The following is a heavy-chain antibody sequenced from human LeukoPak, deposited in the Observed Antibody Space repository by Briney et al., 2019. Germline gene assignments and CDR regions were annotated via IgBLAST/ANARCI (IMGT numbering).Heavy chain of an antibody. D-gene: IGHD2-15*01. V-gene: IGHV4-4*02. Sequence: SETLSLTCAVSGGSIGSNIWWSWVRQPPGKGLEWIGDIYHSGSTNYNPSLKSRVTISVDKSKNQFSLNLRSVTAADRAMYYCASPSGASTSWGQGTLVTVSS. CDR3: ASPSGASTS. CDR1: GGSIGSNIW. CDR2: IYHSGST. J-gene: IGHJ4*02.